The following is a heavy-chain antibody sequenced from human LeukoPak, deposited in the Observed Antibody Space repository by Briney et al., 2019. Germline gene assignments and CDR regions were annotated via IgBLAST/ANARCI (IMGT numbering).Heavy chain of an antibody. CDR1: GGSISSYY. J-gene: IGHJ4*02. V-gene: IGHV4-59*01. CDR2: IYYSGST. D-gene: IGHD3-3*01. Sequence: SETLSLTCTVSGGSISSYYWCWIGQPPGKGLEWIGYIYYSGSTNYNPSLKSRVTISVDTSKNQFSLKLSSVTAADTAVYYCARAYYDFWSAGNYFDYWGQGTLVTVSS. CDR3: ARAYYDFWSAGNYFDY.